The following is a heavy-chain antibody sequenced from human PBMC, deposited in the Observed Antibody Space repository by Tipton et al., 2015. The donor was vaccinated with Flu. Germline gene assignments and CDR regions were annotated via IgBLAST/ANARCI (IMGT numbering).Heavy chain of an antibody. V-gene: IGHV4-59*12. CDR2: IYYSSRGST. Sequence: PGLVKPSETLSLTCNVSGDSITDYYWSWIRQPPGKGLEWIASIYYSSRGSTSHYPSVKSRVTMSVDTSKSQFSMTLTSVTVADTAVYYCASGNFYDSSGYFAFWGQGILVTVSS. CDR3: ASGNFYDSSGYFAF. CDR1: GDSITDYY. J-gene: IGHJ4*02. D-gene: IGHD3-22*01.